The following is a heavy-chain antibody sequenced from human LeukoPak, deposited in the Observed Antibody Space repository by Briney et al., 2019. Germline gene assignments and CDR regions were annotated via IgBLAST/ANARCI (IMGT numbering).Heavy chain of an antibody. CDR2: IYPGDSDN. CDR1: GYSFTSYW. D-gene: IGHD3-10*01. CDR3: ARHGSRIYYGSGSPEGY. Sequence: GESLKISCKGSGYSFTSYWIGWVRQMPGKGLEWIGIIYPGDSDNRYSPSFQGQVTISAEKSISTAYLQWSSLKASDTAMYYCARHGSRIYYGSGSPEGYWGQGTLVTVSS. V-gene: IGHV5-51*01. J-gene: IGHJ4*02.